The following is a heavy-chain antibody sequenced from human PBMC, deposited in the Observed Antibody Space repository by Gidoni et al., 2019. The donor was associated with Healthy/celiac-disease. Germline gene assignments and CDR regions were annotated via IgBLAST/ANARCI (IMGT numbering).Heavy chain of an antibody. V-gene: IGHV4-4*02. J-gene: IGHJ3*02. CDR2: IYHSGST. D-gene: IGHD3-16*02. CDR3: AREPIALNYDYAWGSYRPPDAFDI. Sequence: QVQLQESGPGLVKPSGTLSLTCAVSGGSISSSNWWSWVRQPPGKGLEWIGEIYHSGSTNYNPSLKSRVTISVDKSKNQFSLKLSSMTAADTAVYYCAREPIALNYDYAWGSYRPPDAFDIWGQGTMVTVSS. CDR1: GGSISSSNW.